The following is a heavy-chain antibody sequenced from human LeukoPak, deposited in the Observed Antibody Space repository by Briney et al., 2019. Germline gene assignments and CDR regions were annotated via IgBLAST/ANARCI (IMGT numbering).Heavy chain of an antibody. Sequence: SETLSLACTVSGGSISCGDYYWSWIRQPPGKGLEWIGYIYYSGSTYYNPSLKSRVTISVDTSKNQFSLKLSSVTAADTAVYYCARDTYYYDGSRPYYYGMDVWGQGTTVPVSS. V-gene: IGHV4-30-4*01. J-gene: IGHJ6*02. D-gene: IGHD3-22*01. CDR3: ARDTYYYDGSRPYYYGMDV. CDR2: IYYSGST. CDR1: GGSISCGDYY.